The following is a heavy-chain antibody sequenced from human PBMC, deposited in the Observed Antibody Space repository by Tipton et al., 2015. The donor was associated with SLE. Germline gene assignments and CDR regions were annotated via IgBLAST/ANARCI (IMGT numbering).Heavy chain of an antibody. Sequence: TLSLTCVVSGASINSGYWTWIRQPPGRGLEWIGFIYYSGSSYSGNTKYNPSLKSRVTFSLDTSKNQFSLTLTSVTAADTAVYYCARTQLRVSPNAFDIWGQGTMVTVSS. CDR3: ARTQLRVSPNAFDI. V-gene: IGHV4-59*01. CDR2: IYYSGSSYSGNT. J-gene: IGHJ3*02. D-gene: IGHD3-3*01. CDR1: GASINSGY.